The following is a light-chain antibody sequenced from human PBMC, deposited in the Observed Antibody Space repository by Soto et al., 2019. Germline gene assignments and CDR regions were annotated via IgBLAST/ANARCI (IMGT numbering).Light chain of an antibody. CDR1: QSISRY. V-gene: IGKV1-39*01. CDR3: QQSYTST. J-gene: IGKJ1*01. CDR2: GAS. Sequence: DIPMSPSPSSLSGSVGDRITITCRASQSISRYLNWDQQKPGKAPKLLIYGASSLQSGVPSRFSGSASGTDFTLTISSLQPEDFATDYCQQSYTSTFGQGTKVDIK.